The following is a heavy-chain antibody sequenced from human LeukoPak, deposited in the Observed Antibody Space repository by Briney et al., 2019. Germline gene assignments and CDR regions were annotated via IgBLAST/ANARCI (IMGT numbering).Heavy chain of an antibody. D-gene: IGHD1-20*01. Sequence: GGSLRLSCAASGFSFSSYGMHWVRQAPGKGLEWVALIRYDGSNEYYADSVEGRFTISRDNSKKTLYLQMNSLRAEDTAVYYCARVGLTGTTHFDYWGQGTLVTVSS. CDR3: ARVGLTGTTHFDY. V-gene: IGHV3-30*02. CDR1: GFSFSSYG. CDR2: IRYDGSNE. J-gene: IGHJ4*02.